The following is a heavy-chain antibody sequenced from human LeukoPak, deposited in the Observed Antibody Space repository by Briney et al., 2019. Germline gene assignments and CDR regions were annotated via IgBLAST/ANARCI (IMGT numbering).Heavy chain of an antibody. D-gene: IGHD3-16*01. J-gene: IGHJ3*02. Sequence: PSETLSLTCTVSGGSINFYYWSWIRQPAGKGLGWIGRIYSTGSTNYSPSLKSRVTMSVDKSKNQFSLNLSSVTAADAAVYYCARVYGDYVGAFDIWGQGTKVTVSS. CDR1: GGSINFYY. CDR3: ARVYGDYVGAFDI. V-gene: IGHV4-4*07. CDR2: IYSTGST.